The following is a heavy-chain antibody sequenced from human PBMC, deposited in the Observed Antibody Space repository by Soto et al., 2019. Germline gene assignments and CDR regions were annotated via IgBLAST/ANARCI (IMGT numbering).Heavy chain of an antibody. CDR2: ISSGGSGI. CDR3: ARRYCTNGVCLFDS. V-gene: IGHV3-21*01. CDR1: GFTFSSNS. Sequence: GGSLRLSCAASGFTFSSNSMSWVRQAPGKGLEWVSSISSGGSGIYYADSLKGRFTISRDNTKNSLYLLMNSLRAEDTAVYYCARRYCTNGVCLFDSSGQRTLVTVS. D-gene: IGHD2-8*01. J-gene: IGHJ4*02.